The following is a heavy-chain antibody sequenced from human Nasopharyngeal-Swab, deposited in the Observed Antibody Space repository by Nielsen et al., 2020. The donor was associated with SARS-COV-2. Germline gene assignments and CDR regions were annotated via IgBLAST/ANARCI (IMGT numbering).Heavy chain of an antibody. CDR1: GGSISSGGYY. V-gene: IGHV4-31*03. CDR3: ARVCVFYYYYGMDV. CDR2: IYYSEST. J-gene: IGHJ6*02. Sequence: SETLSLTCTVSGGSISSGGYYWSWIRQHPGKGLEWIGYIYYSESTYYNPSLKSRVTISVDTSKNQFSLKLSSVTAADTAVYYCARVCVFYYYYGMDVWGQGTTVTVSS.